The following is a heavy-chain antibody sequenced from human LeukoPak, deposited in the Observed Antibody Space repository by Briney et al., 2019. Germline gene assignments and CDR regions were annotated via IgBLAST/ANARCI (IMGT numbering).Heavy chain of an antibody. V-gene: IGHV3-30*18. CDR2: TSSDGSKK. CDR3: AKKSPGTYYAPPDY. Sequence: HPWTSLRLSCAASGFAFSTYGMHWVRQAPGKGLEWVAATSSDGSKKDYADSVKGRFTISRDNSKNTLFLQMNSLRAEDTAVYYCAKKSPGTYYAPPDYWGQGTLVTVSS. CDR1: GFAFSTYG. J-gene: IGHJ4*02. D-gene: IGHD3-10*01.